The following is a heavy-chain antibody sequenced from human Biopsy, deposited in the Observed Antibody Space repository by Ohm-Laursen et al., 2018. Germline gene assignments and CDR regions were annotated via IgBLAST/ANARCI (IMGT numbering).Heavy chain of an antibody. J-gene: IGHJ2*01. CDR3: ARHAPSYSGSYWRYFDL. CDR2: IYYTGST. D-gene: IGHD1-26*01. CDR1: GGSISSYY. Sequence: GTLSLTCTVSGGSISSYYWSWIRQPPGKGLEWIGYIYYTGSTNYNPSLKSRVTISVDTSMNHLSLRLTYVTAADTAVYYCARHAPSYSGSYWRYFDLWGRGTLVTVSS. V-gene: IGHV4-59*08.